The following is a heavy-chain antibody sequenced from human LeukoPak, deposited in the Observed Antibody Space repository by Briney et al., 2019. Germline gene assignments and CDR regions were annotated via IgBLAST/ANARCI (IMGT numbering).Heavy chain of an antibody. CDR3: ARDLPVGATRPSGMRDF. V-gene: IGHV3-48*03. D-gene: IGHD1-26*01. J-gene: IGHJ4*02. Sequence: PGGSLRLSCAASGFTFRSYEMNWVRQAPEKGLEWVSYISSGTAIFYADSVKGRFTISRDNAKNSLYLQMNSLRAEDTAVYYCARDLPVGATRPSGMRDFWGQGTLVTVSS. CDR2: ISSGTAI. CDR1: GFTFRSYE.